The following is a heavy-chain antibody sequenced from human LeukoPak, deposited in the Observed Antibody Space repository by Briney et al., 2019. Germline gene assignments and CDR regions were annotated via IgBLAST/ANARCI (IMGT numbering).Heavy chain of an antibody. V-gene: IGHV5-51*01. CDR2: IYPGDSDT. D-gene: IGHD4-17*01. J-gene: IGHJ3*02. CDR1: GYSFTSYW. Sequence: GESLKISCKGSGYSFTSYWIGWVRQMPGKGLEWMGIIYPGDSDTRYSPSFQGQVTISADKSISTAYLQWSSLKASDTAMYYCASMGLADYGVEAFDIWGQGTMVTASS. CDR3: ASMGLADYGVEAFDI.